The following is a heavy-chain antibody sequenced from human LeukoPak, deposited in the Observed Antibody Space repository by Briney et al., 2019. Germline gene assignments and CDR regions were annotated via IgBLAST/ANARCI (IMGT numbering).Heavy chain of an antibody. V-gene: IGHV1-69*05. CDR2: ITPIFGTA. J-gene: IGHJ6*02. Sequence: SVKVSCKASGGTFSSYAISWVRQAPGQGLEWMGGITPIFGTASYAQKFQGRVTITTDESTSTAYMELRSLRSDDTAVYYCARNLGEEHNLYYGLDVWGQGTTVTVSS. D-gene: IGHD3-10*01. CDR1: GGTFSSYA. CDR3: ARNLGEEHNLYYGLDV.